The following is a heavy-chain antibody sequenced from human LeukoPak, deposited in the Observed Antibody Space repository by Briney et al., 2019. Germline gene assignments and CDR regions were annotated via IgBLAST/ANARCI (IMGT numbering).Heavy chain of an antibody. Sequence: SEPLSLTCSVWDSSFKNAYFWDWIRQPPGNGLEWIGCIYYSVITFYSPSLKSRVTTSPDTSRNQFSLRMSSVTTADTAVYYCARSVRAGAYDAFEIWGQRAMVTVSS. V-gene: IGHV4-38-2*02. CDR1: DSSFKNAYF. CDR3: ARSVRAGAYDAFEI. D-gene: IGHD2-21*01. CDR2: IYYSVIT. J-gene: IGHJ3*02.